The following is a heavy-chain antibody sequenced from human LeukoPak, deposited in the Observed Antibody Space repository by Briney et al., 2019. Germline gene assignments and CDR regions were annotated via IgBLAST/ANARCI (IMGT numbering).Heavy chain of an antibody. CDR1: GGSFSGYY. CDR3: ARAYYDFWSGRSLGYSYYYMDV. CDR2: INHSGST. D-gene: IGHD3-3*01. V-gene: IGHV4-34*01. J-gene: IGHJ6*03. Sequence: PSETLSLTCAVYGGSFSGYYWSWIRQPPGKGLEWIGEINHSGSTNYNPSLKSRVTISVDTSKNQFSLKLRSVTAADTAVYYCARAYYDFWSGRSLGYSYYYMDVWGKGTTVTVSS.